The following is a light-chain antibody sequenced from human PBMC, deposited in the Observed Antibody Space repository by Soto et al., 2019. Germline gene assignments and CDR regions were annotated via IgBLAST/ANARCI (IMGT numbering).Light chain of an antibody. J-gene: IGKJ5*01. CDR1: QSVSNN. CDR3: QQYNNWIT. V-gene: IGKV3D-15*01. Sequence: EIVLTQSPGTLSLSPGERATLSFRASQSVSNNYLAWYQQKPGQTPRLLIYAASYRATGIPDRFSGSWSGTEFTLTISSLQSEDFAVYYCQQYNNWITFGQGTRLEI. CDR2: AAS.